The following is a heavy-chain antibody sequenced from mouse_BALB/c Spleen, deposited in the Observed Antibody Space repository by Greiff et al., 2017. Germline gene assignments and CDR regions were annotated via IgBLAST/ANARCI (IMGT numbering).Heavy chain of an antibody. CDR1: GYTFTDYE. CDR2: IDPETGGT. V-gene: IGHV1-15*01. Sequence: VQLQESGAELVRPGASVTLSCKASGYTFTDYEMHWVKQTPVHGLEWIGAIDPETGGTAYNQKFKGKATLTADKSSSTAYMELRSLTSEDSAVYYCTRRPAWFAYWGKGTLVTVSA. CDR3: TRRPAWFAY. J-gene: IGHJ3*01.